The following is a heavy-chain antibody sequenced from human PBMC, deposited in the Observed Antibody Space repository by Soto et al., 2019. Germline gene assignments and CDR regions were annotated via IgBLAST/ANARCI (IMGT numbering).Heavy chain of an antibody. D-gene: IGHD3-3*01. Sequence: EVQLVESGGGLVKPGGSLRLSCTASGFSISSAWMNWVLQAPGKGLEWVGRIKTKTQGETTDYPAPVKGRFTISRDDSKNTLYLQMNSLKREDTAVYYCTTGSVEGYWGQGTLVTVSS. CDR3: TTGSVEGY. CDR2: IKTKTQGETT. J-gene: IGHJ4*02. V-gene: IGHV3-15*07. CDR1: GFSISSAW.